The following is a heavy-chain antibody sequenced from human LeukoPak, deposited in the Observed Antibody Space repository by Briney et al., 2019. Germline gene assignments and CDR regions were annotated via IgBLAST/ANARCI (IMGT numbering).Heavy chain of an antibody. V-gene: IGHV3-21*01. Sequence: PGGSLRLSCAASGFTFSSYSMNWVRQAPGKGLEWVSSISSSSSYIYYADSVKGRFTISRDNAKNSLYLQMNSLRAEDTAVYYCARRFLEWLLPDYWDQGTLVTVSS. J-gene: IGHJ4*02. CDR3: ARRFLEWLLPDY. D-gene: IGHD3-3*01. CDR1: GFTFSSYS. CDR2: ISSSSSYI.